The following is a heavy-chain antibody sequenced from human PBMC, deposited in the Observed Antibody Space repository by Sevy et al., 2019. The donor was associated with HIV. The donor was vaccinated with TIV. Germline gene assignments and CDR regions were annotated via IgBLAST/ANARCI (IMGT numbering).Heavy chain of an antibody. CDR2: SSPHNGDT. J-gene: IGHJ4*02. CDR3: ARSYCSGGRCYSLAY. V-gene: IGHV1-18*01. Sequence: ASVKVSCKTSGYTFTSYRITWVRQAPGKGLEWLGWSSPHNGDTNYAQTVQGRVTMITDTSTTTAYLELRSLTSDDTAEYYCARSYCSGGRCYSLAYWGQGTLVTVSS. D-gene: IGHD2-15*01. CDR1: GYTFTSYR.